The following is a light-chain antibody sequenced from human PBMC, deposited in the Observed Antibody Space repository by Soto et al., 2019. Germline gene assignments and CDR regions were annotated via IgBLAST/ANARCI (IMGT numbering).Light chain of an antibody. J-gene: IGKJ1*01. CDR2: KVS. CDR3: QQYYTYPWT. CDR1: QSISSW. Sequence: DIRMTQSPSTLSASVGDRVTITCRASQSISSWLAWYQQKPGKAPKFLIHKVSSLASGVPSRFSARGSGTEFTLTISSLQADDFATYFCQQYYTYPWTFGQGTKVDIK. V-gene: IGKV1-5*03.